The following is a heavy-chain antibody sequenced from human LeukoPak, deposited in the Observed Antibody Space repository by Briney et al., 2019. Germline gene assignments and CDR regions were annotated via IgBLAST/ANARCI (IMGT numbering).Heavy chain of an antibody. CDR2: IKSKTDGGAI. D-gene: IGHD2-21*02. CDR1: GFTFSNAW. V-gene: IGHV3-15*01. J-gene: IGHJ4*02. Sequence: PGGSLRLSCAASGFTFSNAWMSWVRQAPGQGLEWVGRIKSKTDGGAIEYAAPVKDRFTISRDDSKATVPLQMNSLKTEDTAVYYCTTSPHWRLANTVDWGQGTLVTVTS. CDR3: TTSPHWRLANTVD.